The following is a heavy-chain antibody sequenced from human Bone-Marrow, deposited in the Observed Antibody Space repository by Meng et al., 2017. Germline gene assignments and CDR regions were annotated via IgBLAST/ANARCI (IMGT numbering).Heavy chain of an antibody. Sequence: ASVKVSCKASWYTFTGYYMHWVRQAPGQGLEWSGWIKPYDGVTKYEQKFLGKVTVTRDMSTTTVYMEMNSLTSDDTAVYYCAVLEGGWGQGTPVTVSS. J-gene: IGHJ4*02. CDR1: WYTFTGYY. V-gene: IGHV1-2*02. D-gene: IGHD1-1*01. CDR3: AVLEGG. CDR2: IKPYDGVT.